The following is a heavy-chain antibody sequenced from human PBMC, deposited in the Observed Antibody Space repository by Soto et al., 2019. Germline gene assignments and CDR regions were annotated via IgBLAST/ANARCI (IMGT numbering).Heavy chain of an antibody. CDR3: ARDRQSYYYDSSGYYQGADAFDI. CDR1: GYTFTGYY. J-gene: IGHJ3*02. V-gene: IGHV1-2*04. Sequence: ASVKVSCKASGYTFTGYYMHWVRQAPGQGLEWMGWINPNSGGTNYAQKFQGWVTMTRDTSISTAYMELSRLRSDDTAVYYCARDRQSYYYDSSGYYQGADAFDIWGQGTMVTVS. D-gene: IGHD3-22*01. CDR2: INPNSGGT.